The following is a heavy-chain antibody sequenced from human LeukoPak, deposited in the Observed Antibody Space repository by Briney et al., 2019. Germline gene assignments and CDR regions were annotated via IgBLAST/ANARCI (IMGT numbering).Heavy chain of an antibody. CDR3: ARGHYDATGPRSY. CDR1: GFTFGDHY. J-gene: IGHJ4*02. CDR2: IKDDGSDK. D-gene: IGHD4/OR15-4a*01. V-gene: IGHV3-7*01. Sequence: PGGSLRLSCAASGFTFGDHYMDWVRQAPGKGLEWVANIKDDGSDKNYLDSVKGRFTISRDNAKNSLYLQMNSLRAEDTAVYYCARGHYDATGPRSYWGQGILVTVSS.